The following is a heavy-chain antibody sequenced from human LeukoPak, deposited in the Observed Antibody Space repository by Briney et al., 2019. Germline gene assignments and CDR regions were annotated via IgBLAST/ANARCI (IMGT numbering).Heavy chain of an antibody. V-gene: IGHV4-39*07. J-gene: IGHJ5*02. CDR3: ARDSPVRIFGVVSPNWFDP. CDR2: IYYSGST. CDR1: GGSISSSSYY. D-gene: IGHD3-3*01. Sequence: PSETLSLTCTASGGSISSSSYYWGWIRQPPGKGLEWIGSIYYSGSTYYNPSLKSRVTISVDTSKNQFSLKLSSVTAADTAVYYCARDSPVRIFGVVSPNWFDPWGQGTLVTVYS.